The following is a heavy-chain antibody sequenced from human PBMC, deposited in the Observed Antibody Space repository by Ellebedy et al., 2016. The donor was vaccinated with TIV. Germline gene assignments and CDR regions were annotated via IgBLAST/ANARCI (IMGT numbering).Heavy chain of an antibody. J-gene: IGHJ4*02. CDR3: ARDLGTVNYYFDY. CDR1: GFTFSGYG. V-gene: IGHV3-33*01. Sequence: GGSLRLXXAASGFTFSGYGMHWVRQAPGKGLEWVAVIWYDGSKTYYGDSVKGRVTISRDDTKSTLFLQMNSLRVEDTAVYYCARDLGTVNYYFDYWGQGTLVTVSS. D-gene: IGHD4-17*01. CDR2: IWYDGSKT.